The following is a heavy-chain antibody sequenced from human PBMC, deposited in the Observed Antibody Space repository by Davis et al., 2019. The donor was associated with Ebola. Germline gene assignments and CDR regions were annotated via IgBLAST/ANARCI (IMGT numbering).Heavy chain of an antibody. V-gene: IGHV1-69*04. CDR3: AAEASPGSDAFDI. J-gene: IGHJ3*02. CDR1: GGTLNSHA. Sequence: SVKVSCKASGGTLNSHAISWVRQAPGRGLEWAAIINPILPTPNYAQKLHGRVAISADKSTATAYMELSSLKSEDTAVYYCAAEASPGSDAFDIWGQGTMVAVSS. CDR2: INPILPTP.